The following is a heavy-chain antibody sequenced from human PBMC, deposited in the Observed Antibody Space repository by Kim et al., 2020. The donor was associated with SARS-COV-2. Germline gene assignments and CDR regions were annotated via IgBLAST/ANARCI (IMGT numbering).Heavy chain of an antibody. CDR2: IYHSAST. Sequence: SETLSLTCTVSGGSVGSGAYYWTWIRQHPGKGLEWIGYIYHSASTYYNPSLKSRVTMSLDKSKNQFSLNLSSVTAADTAVYYCASGSQWELLDYWGQGSL. D-gene: IGHD1-26*01. CDR1: GGSVGSGAYY. J-gene: IGHJ4*02. V-gene: IGHV4-31*03. CDR3: ASGSQWELLDY.